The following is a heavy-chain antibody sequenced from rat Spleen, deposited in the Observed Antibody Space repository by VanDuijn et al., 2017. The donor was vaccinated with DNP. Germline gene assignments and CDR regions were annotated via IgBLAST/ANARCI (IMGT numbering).Heavy chain of an antibody. CDR1: GFTFSDYY. CDR2: ISYDGGTT. V-gene: IGHV5-22*01. J-gene: IGHJ4*01. Sequence: EVQLVESGGGLVLPGWSLRLSCAASGFTFSDYYMAWVRQAPTKGLDLIAYISYDGGTTYYGDSVKGRFTISRDNAENTVYLEMNSLRSEDTATYHCVKHLDAWGQGTSVTVSS. CDR3: VKHLDA.